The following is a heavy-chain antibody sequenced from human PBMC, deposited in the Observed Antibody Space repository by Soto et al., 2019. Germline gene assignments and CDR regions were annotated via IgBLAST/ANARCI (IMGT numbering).Heavy chain of an antibody. CDR1: GVSITSYY. CDR2: IYSSGST. Sequence: QVQLQESGPGLVKPSETLSLTCTVSGVSITSYYWSWIRQPAGKGLEWIGRIYSSGSTNYNPSLKSRVTMSIDTSKNQFSLKLSSVTAADTAVYYCACLYNWNGWSDYGGQGTLVTVSS. J-gene: IGHJ4*02. CDR3: ACLYNWNGWSDY. D-gene: IGHD1-20*01. V-gene: IGHV4-4*07.